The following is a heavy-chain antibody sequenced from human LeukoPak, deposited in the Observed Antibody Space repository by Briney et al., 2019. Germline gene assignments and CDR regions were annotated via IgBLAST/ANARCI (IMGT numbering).Heavy chain of an antibody. CDR1: GGSISNYY. CDR3: ARSGSKVMTAINF. CDR2: IYYSGST. Sequence: SETLSLTCTVSGGSISNYYWSWIRQPPGKGLVWIGYIYYSGSTNYNPSLKSRVTISVDTSNNQFSLKLSSVTAADTAVYYCARSGSKVMTAINFWGQGTLVTVSS. D-gene: IGHD2-21*02. J-gene: IGHJ4*02. V-gene: IGHV4-59*01.